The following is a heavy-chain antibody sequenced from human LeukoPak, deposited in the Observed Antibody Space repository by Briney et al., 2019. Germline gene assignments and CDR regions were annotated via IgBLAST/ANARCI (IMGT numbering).Heavy chain of an antibody. CDR1: GGSISSGGYS. CDR3: ARGPRRITIFGVVDGNWFDP. CDR2: IYYSGST. V-gene: IGHV4-30-4*07. D-gene: IGHD3-3*01. J-gene: IGHJ5*02. Sequence: PSETLSLTCAVSGGSISSGGYSWSWIRQPPGKGLEWIGYIYYSGSTYYNPSLKSRVTISVDTSKNQFSLKLSSVTAADTAVYYCARGPRRITIFGVVDGNWFDPWGQGTLVTVSS.